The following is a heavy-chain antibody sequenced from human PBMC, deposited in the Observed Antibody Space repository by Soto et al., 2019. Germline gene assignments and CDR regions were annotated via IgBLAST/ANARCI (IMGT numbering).Heavy chain of an antibody. CDR2: IYYSVST. CDR3: ARRIVVVPAAMIAAAAPFDY. V-gene: IGHV4-61*01. J-gene: IGHJ4*02. Sequence: QVQLQESGPGLVKPSETLSLTCTVSGGSVSSGSYYWSWIRQPPGKGLEWIGYIYYSVSTNYNPSLKSRVTISVDTSKNQFSLKLSSVTAADTAVYYCARRIVVVPAAMIAAAAPFDYWGQGTLVTVSS. CDR1: GGSVSSGSYY. D-gene: IGHD2-2*01.